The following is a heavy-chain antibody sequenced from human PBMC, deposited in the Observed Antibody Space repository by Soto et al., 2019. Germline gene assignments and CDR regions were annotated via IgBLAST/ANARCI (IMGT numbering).Heavy chain of an antibody. CDR1: GYDFRTSW. V-gene: IGHV5-10-1*01. CDR2: VDPSDSHT. J-gene: IGHJ6*02. D-gene: IGHD6-19*01. Sequence: PGESLKISCRASGYDFRTSWIAWVRQMPGKGLEWMGRVDPSDSHTSFSPSFQGHVTISVDKPTNIVSLQWASLKASDTTVYYCARVNGWQGTVMDVWGQGNTVTVSS. CDR3: ARVNGWQGTVMDV.